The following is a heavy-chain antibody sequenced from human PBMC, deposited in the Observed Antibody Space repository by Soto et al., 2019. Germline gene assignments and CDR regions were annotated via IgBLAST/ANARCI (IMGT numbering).Heavy chain of an antibody. J-gene: IGHJ5*02. V-gene: IGHV1-69*02. CDR1: GGTFSSYT. D-gene: IGHD6-13*01. CDR3: ASIAAAANWFDP. Sequence: QVQLVQSGAEVKKPGSSVKVSCKASGGTFSSYTISWVRQAPGQGLEWMGRIIPILGIANYAQKFQGRVTITADKSTSTAYRELSSLRSEDTAVYYCASIAAAANWFDPWGQGTLVTVSS. CDR2: IIPILGIA.